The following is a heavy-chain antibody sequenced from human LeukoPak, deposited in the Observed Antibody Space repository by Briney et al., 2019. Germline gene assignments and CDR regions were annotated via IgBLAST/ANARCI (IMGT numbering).Heavy chain of an antibody. J-gene: IGHJ4*02. Sequence: HGESLKISCTGPGYTFTSYWIGWVRQMPGKGLEWMGIIYPGDSDTRYSPSFQGQVTISADKSINTAYLQWSSRKASDTAMYYCARQGGSYGYFDYWGQGTLVTVS. CDR2: IYPGDSDT. D-gene: IGHD1-26*01. CDR3: ARQGGSYGYFDY. CDR1: GYTFTSYW. V-gene: IGHV5-51*01.